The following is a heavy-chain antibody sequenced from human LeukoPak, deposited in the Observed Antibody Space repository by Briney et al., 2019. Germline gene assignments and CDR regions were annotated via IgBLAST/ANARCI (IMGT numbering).Heavy chain of an antibody. V-gene: IGHV1-69*04. CDR2: IIPILGIA. CDR3: ARVAAVAGPYYYYGMDV. D-gene: IGHD6-19*01. CDR1: GGTFSSYA. J-gene: IGHJ6*02. Sequence: ASVKVSCKASGGTFSSYAISWVRQAPGQGLEWMGRIIPILGIANYAQKFQGRVTITADKSTSTAYMELSSLRSEDTAVYYCARVAAVAGPYYYYGMDVWGQGTTVTVSS.